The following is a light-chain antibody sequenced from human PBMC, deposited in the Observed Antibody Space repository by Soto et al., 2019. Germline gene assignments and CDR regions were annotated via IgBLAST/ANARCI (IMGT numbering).Light chain of an antibody. CDR2: DAS. CDR1: QSVSSY. J-gene: IGKJ1*01. V-gene: IGKV3-11*01. Sequence: EIVLTQSPGTLSLSPGERATLSCRASQSVSSYLAWYQQKPGQAPRLLIYDASNRATGIPARFSGSGSATDFTLTISSLEPEDFAVYYCQQRSNWPTFGQGTKVDI. CDR3: QQRSNWPT.